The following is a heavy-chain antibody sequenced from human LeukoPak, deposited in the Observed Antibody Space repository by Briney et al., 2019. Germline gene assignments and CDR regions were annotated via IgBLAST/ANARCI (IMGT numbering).Heavy chain of an antibody. CDR2: INPNSGGT. J-gene: IGHJ4*02. CDR1: GYTFTGYY. Sequence: ASVKVSCKASGYTFTGYYMHWVRQAPGQGLEWMGWINPNSGGTNYAQKFQGRVTMTRDTSISTVYMELSRLRSDDTAVYYCARAMDIAVVPADGLTPFDYWGQGTLVTVSS. V-gene: IGHV1-2*02. D-gene: IGHD2-2*03. CDR3: ARAMDIAVVPADGLTPFDY.